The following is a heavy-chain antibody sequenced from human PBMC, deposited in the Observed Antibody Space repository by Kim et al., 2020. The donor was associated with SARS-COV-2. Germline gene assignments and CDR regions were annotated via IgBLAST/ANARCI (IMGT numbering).Heavy chain of an antibody. Sequence: VSVKVSCKVSGYTLTELSMHWVRQAPGKGLEWMGGFDPEDGETIYAQKFQGRVTMTEDTSTDTAYMELSSLRSEDTAVYYCATSTTVTTSGWFDPWGQGTLVTVSS. J-gene: IGHJ5*02. V-gene: IGHV1-24*01. D-gene: IGHD4-17*01. CDR1: GYTLTELS. CDR3: ATSTTVTTSGWFDP. CDR2: FDPEDGET.